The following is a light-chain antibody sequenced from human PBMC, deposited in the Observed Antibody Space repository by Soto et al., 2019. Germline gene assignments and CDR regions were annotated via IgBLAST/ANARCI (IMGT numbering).Light chain of an antibody. CDR3: QQSYTTSNT. CDR1: QSINKY. Sequence: DIQMTQSPSPLSASVGDRVTITCRASQSINKYLNWYQQKTGKAPKLLIYGASSLPSGVTSRLSGSGSGTELTLTISSLQSEDFATYYCQQSYTTSNTFGEGMKLEI. J-gene: IGKJ2*01. CDR2: GAS. V-gene: IGKV1-39*01.